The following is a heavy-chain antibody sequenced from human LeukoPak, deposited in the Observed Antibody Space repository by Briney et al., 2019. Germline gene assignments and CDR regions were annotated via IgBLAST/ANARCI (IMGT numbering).Heavy chain of an antibody. D-gene: IGHD5-12*01. J-gene: IGHJ4*02. CDR1: GFTFDDYG. CDR3: ARGGYSGYDQFDY. Sequence: GGSLRLSCAASGFTFDDYGMNWVRQAPGKGLEWVSGINWNGVSTGYADSVKGRFTISRDNAKNSLYLQMNSLRAEDTAVYYCARGGYSGYDQFDYWGQGTLVTVSS. V-gene: IGHV3-20*04. CDR2: INWNGVST.